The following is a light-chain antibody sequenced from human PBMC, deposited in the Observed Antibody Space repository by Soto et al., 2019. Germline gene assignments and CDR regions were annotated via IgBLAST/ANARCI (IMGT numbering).Light chain of an antibody. V-gene: IGKV1-27*01. CDR2: AAS. J-gene: IGKJ5*01. Sequence: DIQMTQSPSSLSSSVGDRVTITCRASQGISNYLAWYQQKPGKVPKLLIFAASSLQSGVPSRFSGSRSGPDFTLKISRVEAEDVGVYYCMQVLQTPLTFGQGTRLEIK. CDR3: MQVLQTPLT. CDR1: QGISNY.